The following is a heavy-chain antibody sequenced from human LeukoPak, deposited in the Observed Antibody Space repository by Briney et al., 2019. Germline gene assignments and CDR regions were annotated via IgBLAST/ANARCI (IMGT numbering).Heavy chain of an antibody. J-gene: IGHJ5*02. V-gene: IGHV1-69*04. CDR2: IIPILGIA. CDR3: ARDPYYYDSSSYPADNWFDP. D-gene: IGHD3-22*01. Sequence: ASVKVSCKASGGTFSSYAISWVRQAPGQGLEWMGRIIPILGIANYAQKFQGRVTITADKSTSTAYMELSSLRSEDTAVYYCARDPYYYDSSSYPADNWFDPWGQGTLVTVSS. CDR1: GGTFSSYA.